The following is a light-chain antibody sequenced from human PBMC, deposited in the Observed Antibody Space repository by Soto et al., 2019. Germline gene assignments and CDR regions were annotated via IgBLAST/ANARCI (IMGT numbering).Light chain of an antibody. CDR2: KAA. V-gene: IGKV1-5*03. CDR3: QHYNSFSRT. Sequence: DIQMTQSPSTLSASVGDRVAITCRASDNIVHWVAWYQQKPGKAPKLLIYKAANLADEVPSRFAGSGSGTDFTLTITRLQPDDFATYYCQHYNSFSRTCGQGTKVDIK. J-gene: IGKJ1*01. CDR1: DNIVHW.